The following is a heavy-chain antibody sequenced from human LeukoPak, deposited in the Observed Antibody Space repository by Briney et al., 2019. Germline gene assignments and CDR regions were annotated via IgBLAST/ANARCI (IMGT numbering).Heavy chain of an antibody. CDR1: GGSISSSSYY. J-gene: IGHJ5*02. Sequence: SETLSLTCTVSGGSISSSSYYWGWIRQPPGKGLEWIGSIYYSGSTYYNPSLQSRVTISVDTSKNQFSLKLSSVTAADTAVYYCARHRYDFWSGYYLAKGFWFDPWGQGTLVTVSS. D-gene: IGHD3-3*01. CDR2: IYYSGST. CDR3: ARHRYDFWSGYYLAKGFWFDP. V-gene: IGHV4-39*01.